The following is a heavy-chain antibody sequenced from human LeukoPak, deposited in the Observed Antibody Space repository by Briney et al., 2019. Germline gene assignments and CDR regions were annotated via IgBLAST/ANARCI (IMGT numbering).Heavy chain of an antibody. Sequence: PSETLSLTCTVSGGSISGYYWSWIRQFPGKGLEWIGYIYYSGSTNYNPSLKSRVTISVDTSKNQFSLKLSSVTAADTAIYYCATYYDDRSGYVHYFDYWGQGTLVTVSS. CDR1: GGSISGYY. V-gene: IGHV4-59*01. CDR3: ATYYDDRSGYVHYFDY. CDR2: IYYSGST. D-gene: IGHD3-22*01. J-gene: IGHJ4*02.